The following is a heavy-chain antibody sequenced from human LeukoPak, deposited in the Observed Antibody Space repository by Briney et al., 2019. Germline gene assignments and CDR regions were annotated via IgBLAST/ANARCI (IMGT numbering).Heavy chain of an antibody. D-gene: IGHD3-10*01. V-gene: IGHV3-7*03. CDR1: GLNFRKSW. Sequence: GGSLRLSCAASGLNFRKSWMTWVRQAPGRGLEWVANIKDDGSEKYYVDSVKGRFTISRDNSKNTLYLQMNSLRAEDTAVYYCAKAMSGGSGTYYPHQYYMDVWGKGTTVTVSS. J-gene: IGHJ6*03. CDR3: AKAMSGGSGTYYPHQYYMDV. CDR2: IKDDGSEK.